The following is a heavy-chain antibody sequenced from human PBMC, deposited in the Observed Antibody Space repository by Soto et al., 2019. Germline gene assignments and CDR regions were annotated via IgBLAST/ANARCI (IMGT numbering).Heavy chain of an antibody. D-gene: IGHD5-12*01. CDR3: ARDLVPGYTGFSDY. V-gene: IGHV1-18*01. Sequence: ASVKVSCKASGYTFTSYGISWVRQAPGQGLEWMGWISAYNGNTNFAQRLQGRVSLTTDTSSTTAYMELRSLTSDDTAVYYCARDLVPGYTGFSDYWGQGTLVTVSS. CDR2: ISAYNGNT. CDR1: GYTFTSYG. J-gene: IGHJ4*02.